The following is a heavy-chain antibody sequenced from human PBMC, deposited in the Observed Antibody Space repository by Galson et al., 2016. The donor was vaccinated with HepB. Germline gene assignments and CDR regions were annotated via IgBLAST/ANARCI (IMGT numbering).Heavy chain of an antibody. CDR3: ARQYGTYFAY. V-gene: IGHV6-1*01. J-gene: IGHJ4*02. CDR1: GDSVSSNSAA. Sequence: CAISGDSVSSNSAAWHWIRQSPSRGLEWLGRTYYRSKWYNDYTVSVKGRITINPDTSKNQFPLQLTSVTPEDTAVYYCARQYGTYFAYWGRGTLVTVSS. D-gene: IGHD4-17*01. CDR2: TYYRSKWYN.